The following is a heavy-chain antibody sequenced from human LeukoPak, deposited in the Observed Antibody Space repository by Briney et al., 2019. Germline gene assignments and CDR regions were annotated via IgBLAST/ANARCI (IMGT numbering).Heavy chain of an antibody. CDR3: TSRNVDTAMVRNDAFDI. CDR1: GFTFSNAW. V-gene: IGHV3-15*01. CDR2: IKSKTDGGTT. Sequence: GGSLRLSCAASGFTFSNAWMSWVRQAPGKGLEWVGRIKSKTDGGTTDYAAPVKGRFTIPRDDSKNTLYLQMNSLKTEDTAVYYCTSRNVDTAMVRNDAFDIWGQGTMVTVSS. D-gene: IGHD5-18*01. J-gene: IGHJ3*02.